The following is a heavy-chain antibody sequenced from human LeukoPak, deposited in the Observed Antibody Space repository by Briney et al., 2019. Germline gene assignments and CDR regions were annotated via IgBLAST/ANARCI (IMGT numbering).Heavy chain of an antibody. CDR3: AREQINCRGDCNDY. V-gene: IGHV3-49*03. J-gene: IGHJ4*02. CDR1: GFTFGDYV. D-gene: IGHD2-21*02. CDR2: IRSKAYGGTT. Sequence: PGGSLRLSCTASGFTFGDYVMSWFRQAPGKGLEWVGFIRSKAYGGTTEYAASVKGRFIISRDDSKSIAYLQMNSLKADDTAVYYCAREQINCRGDCNDYWGQGTLVTVSS.